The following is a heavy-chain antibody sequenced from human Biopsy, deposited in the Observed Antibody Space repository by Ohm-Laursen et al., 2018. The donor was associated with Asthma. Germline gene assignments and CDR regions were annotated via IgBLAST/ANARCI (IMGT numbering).Heavy chain of an antibody. CDR2: ISVYNGNT. D-gene: IGHD3-10*01. V-gene: IGHV1-18*01. J-gene: IGHJ6*02. CDR3: ARAVDYSHYYGIDV. Sequence: AASVKVSCKTSGYTFNSVGITWVRQAPGQGLEWMGWISVYNGNTKVAQKLQDRVTMITDTSTSTAYMELRSLRSDDTAVYFCARAVDYSHYYGIDVWGQGTTVTVS. CDR1: GYTFNSVG.